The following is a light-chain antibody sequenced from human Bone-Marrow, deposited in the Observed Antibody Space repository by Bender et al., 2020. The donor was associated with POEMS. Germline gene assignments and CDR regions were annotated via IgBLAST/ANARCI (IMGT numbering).Light chain of an antibody. V-gene: IGLV2-8*01. CDR2: EVT. CDR1: GGYNY. CDR3: SSYTSSSTNV. Sequence: QSALTQPPSASGSPGQSVTISCTGIGGYNYVSWYQQHPGKAPKLIIYEVTKRPSGVPDRFSGSKSGNTASLTVSGLQAEDEADYYCSSYTSSSTNVFGTGTKVTVL. J-gene: IGLJ1*01.